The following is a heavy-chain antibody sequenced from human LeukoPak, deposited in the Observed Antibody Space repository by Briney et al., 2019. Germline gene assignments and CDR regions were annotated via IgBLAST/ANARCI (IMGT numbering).Heavy chain of an antibody. CDR3: ARANPGGYYYYYYMDV. J-gene: IGHJ6*03. Sequence: SQTLSLTCTVSGGSISSGDYYWSRIRQPPGKGLEWIGYIYYSGSTYYNPSLKSRVTISVDTSKNQFSPKLSSVTAADTAVYYCARANPGGYYYYYYMDVWGKGTTVTVSS. V-gene: IGHV4-30-4*08. D-gene: IGHD1-14*01. CDR1: GGSISSGDYY. CDR2: IYYSGST.